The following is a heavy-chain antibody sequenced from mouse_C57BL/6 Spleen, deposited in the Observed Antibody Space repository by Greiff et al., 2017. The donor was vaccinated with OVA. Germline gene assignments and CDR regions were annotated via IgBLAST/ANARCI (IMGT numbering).Heavy chain of an antibody. V-gene: IGHV1-59*01. CDR3: ARGTGTEGYYFDY. CDR1: GYTFTSYW. D-gene: IGHD4-1*01. CDR2: IDPSDSYT. J-gene: IGHJ2*01. Sequence: VQLQQSGAELVRPGTSVKLSCKASGYTFTSYWMHWVKQRPGQGLEWIGVIDPSDSYTNYNQKFKGKATLTVDTSSSTAYMQLSSLTSEDSAVYYCARGTGTEGYYFDYWGQGTTLTVSS.